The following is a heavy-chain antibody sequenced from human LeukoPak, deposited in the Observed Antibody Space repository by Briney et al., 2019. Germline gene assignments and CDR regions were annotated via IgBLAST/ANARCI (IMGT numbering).Heavy chain of an antibody. Sequence: PSETLSLTCTVSGGSISSGTYYWYWIRQPAGKGLEWIGRIYTSGITNYNPSLKSRVTISVDTSKNQFSLKLTSMTASDTAVYYCARLPDPWGQGTLVTVSS. CDR2: IYTSGIT. CDR1: GGSISSGTYY. CDR3: ARLPDP. V-gene: IGHV4-61*02. J-gene: IGHJ5*02.